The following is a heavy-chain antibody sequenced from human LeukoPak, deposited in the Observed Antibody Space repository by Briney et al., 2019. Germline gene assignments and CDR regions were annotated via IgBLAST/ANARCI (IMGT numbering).Heavy chain of an antibody. V-gene: IGHV4-59*01. CDR1: GGAISSYY. J-gene: IGHJ4*02. CDR3: ARASGYYYGSGPFDY. D-gene: IGHD3-10*01. CDR2: IYYSGST. Sequence: SETLSLTYTVSGGAISSYYWSWIRQPPGKGLEWIGYIYYSGSTNYNPSLKSRVTISVDTSKNQLSLKLSSVTAADTAVYYCARASGYYYGSGPFDYWGQGTLVTVSS.